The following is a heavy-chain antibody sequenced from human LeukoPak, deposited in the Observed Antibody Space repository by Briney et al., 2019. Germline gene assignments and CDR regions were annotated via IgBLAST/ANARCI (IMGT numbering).Heavy chain of an antibody. CDR1: GYTFTSYG. CDR3: ARAAGVVVPAAIRRNGIDI. J-gene: IGHJ3*02. CDR2: ISAYNGNT. V-gene: IGHV1-18*01. D-gene: IGHD2-2*01. Sequence: ASVKVSCKASGYTFTSYGISWVRQAPGQGLEWMGWISAYNGNTNYAQELQGRVTMTTDTSTSTAYMELRSLRSDDTAVYYCARAAGVVVPAAIRRNGIDIWGQGTMVTVSS.